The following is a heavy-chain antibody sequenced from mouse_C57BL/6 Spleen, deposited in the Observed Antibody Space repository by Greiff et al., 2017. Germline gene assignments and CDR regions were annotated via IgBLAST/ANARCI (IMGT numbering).Heavy chain of an antibody. CDR3: ARREETAQVGA. J-gene: IGHJ3*01. V-gene: IGHV1-50*01. Sequence: QVQLQQPGAELVKPGASVKLSCKASGYTFTSYWMQWVKQRPGQGLEWIGEIDPSDSYTNYNQKFKGTATLTVDTSSSTAYMQLSSLASEDSAVYYCARREETAQVGAWGQGTLVTVSA. D-gene: IGHD3-2*02. CDR1: GYTFTSYW. CDR2: IDPSDSYT.